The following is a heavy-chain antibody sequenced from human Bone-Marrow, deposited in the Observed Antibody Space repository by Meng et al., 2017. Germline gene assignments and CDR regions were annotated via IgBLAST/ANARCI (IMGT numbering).Heavy chain of an antibody. CDR2: ISYDGSNK. D-gene: IGHD2-15*01. Sequence: VECGGGVVQPGRSLRLSWVASGFTFSSYAMHGVRQAPGKGLEWVEVISYDGSNKYYADSVKGRFTISRDNSKNTLYLQMNSLRAEDTAVYYCARLVVVAAIDYWGQGALVTVSS. CDR1: GFTFSSYA. CDR3: ARLVVVAAIDY. V-gene: IGHV3-30*01. J-gene: IGHJ4*02.